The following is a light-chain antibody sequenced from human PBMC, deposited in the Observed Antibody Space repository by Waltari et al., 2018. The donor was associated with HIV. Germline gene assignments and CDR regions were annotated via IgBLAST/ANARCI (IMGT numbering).Light chain of an antibody. V-gene: IGKV4-1*01. CDR2: WAS. CDR1: QTVFDSSNNKNY. Sequence: DIVLTQSPDSVTASLGERATINCNCSQTVFDSSNNKNYFAWYQKKSGQSPKLLIHWASTRQPGIPDRISGSESGTDFTLTISSLLADDVAIYYCQQYYHTPRTFGGGTTVEIK. CDR3: QQYYHTPRT. J-gene: IGKJ4*01.